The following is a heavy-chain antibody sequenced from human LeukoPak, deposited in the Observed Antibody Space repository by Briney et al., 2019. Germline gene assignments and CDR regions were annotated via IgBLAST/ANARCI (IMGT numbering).Heavy chain of an antibody. V-gene: IGHV4-30-4*02. D-gene: IGHD3-3*01. Sequence: SETLSLTCTVSGGSISSGDYYWSWIRQPPGKGLEWIGYIYYSGSTYYNPSLKSRVTISVDTSKNQFSLKLSSVTAADTAVYYCARVAYDFWSGSRWFDPWGQGTLVTVSS. J-gene: IGHJ5*02. CDR3: ARVAYDFWSGSRWFDP. CDR2: IYYSGST. CDR1: GGSISSGDYY.